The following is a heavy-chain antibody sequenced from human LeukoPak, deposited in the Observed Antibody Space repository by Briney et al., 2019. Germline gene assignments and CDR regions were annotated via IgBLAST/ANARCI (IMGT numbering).Heavy chain of an antibody. CDR3: ASCNGIAAAGTFD. J-gene: IGHJ4*02. V-gene: IGHV1-69*04. D-gene: IGHD6-13*01. Sequence: SVKVSCKASGGTFSSYAISWVRQAPGQGLEWMGRIIPILGIANYAQKFQGRVTITADKSTSTACMELSSLRSEDTAVYYCASCNGIAAAGTFDWGQGTLVTVSS. CDR1: GGTFSSYA. CDR2: IIPILGIA.